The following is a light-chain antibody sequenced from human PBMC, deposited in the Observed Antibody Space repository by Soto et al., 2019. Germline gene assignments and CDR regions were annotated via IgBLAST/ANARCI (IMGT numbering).Light chain of an antibody. J-gene: IGLJ3*02. CDR1: SSDVGGYNY. V-gene: IGLV2-14*01. CDR2: EVS. CDR3: SSFTTTTWV. Sequence: QSVLTQPASVSGSPGQSITISCTGTSSDVGGYNYVSWYQQHPGKAPKLMIFEVSYRPSGVSNRFSGSKSGNTASLTISGLQAEDEADYYCSSFTTTTWVFGRGTKLTVL.